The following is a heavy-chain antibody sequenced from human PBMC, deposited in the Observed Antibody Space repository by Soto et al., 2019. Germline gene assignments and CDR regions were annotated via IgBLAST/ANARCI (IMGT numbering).Heavy chain of an antibody. CDR3: AKDGSSWYPFDY. CDR2: ISVSGGST. CDR1: GFTFSSYA. V-gene: IGHV3-23*01. Sequence: PGGSLRLSCAASGFTFSSYAMIWVRQAPGKGLEWVSAISVSGGSTDYADSVKGRFTISRDNSKNTLYLQMNSLRAEDTAVYYCAKDGSSWYPFDYWGQGTLVTVSS. D-gene: IGHD6-13*01. J-gene: IGHJ4*02.